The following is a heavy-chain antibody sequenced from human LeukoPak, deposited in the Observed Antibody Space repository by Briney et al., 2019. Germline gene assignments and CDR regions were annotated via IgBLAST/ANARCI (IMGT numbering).Heavy chain of an antibody. CDR2: IKQDGSEK. J-gene: IGHJ4*02. D-gene: IGHD4-23*01. CDR1: GFTFSTYW. V-gene: IGHV3-7*01. CDR3: ARDFDAGGTPGDDFDY. Sequence: GGSLRLSCAASGFTFSTYWMSWVRQAPGKGLEWVANIKQDGSEKYYVDSVKGRFTISRDDAKNTLYLQMSSLRAEDTAVYYCARDFDAGGTPGDDFDYWGRGTLVTVSS.